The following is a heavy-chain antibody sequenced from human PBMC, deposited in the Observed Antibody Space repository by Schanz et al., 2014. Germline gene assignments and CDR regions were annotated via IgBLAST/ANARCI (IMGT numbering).Heavy chain of an antibody. D-gene: IGHD5-12*01. V-gene: IGHV1-2*04. CDR2: INPNSGTT. J-gene: IGHJ4*02. CDR1: GYTFTGYY. Sequence: QVQLVQSGAEMKKPGASVKVSCKASGYTFTGYYMHWVRQAPGQGLEWMGWINPNSGTTNYAQKFQGWVTITRDTSISTAYRELSRLKSDDTAVYYCARAFGGYDPAGALDYWGQGTLVTVSS. CDR3: ARAFGGYDPAGALDY.